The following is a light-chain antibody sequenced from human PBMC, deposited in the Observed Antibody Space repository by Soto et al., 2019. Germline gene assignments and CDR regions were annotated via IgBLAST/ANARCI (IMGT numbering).Light chain of an antibody. CDR2: KAS. J-gene: IGKJ5*01. V-gene: IGKV1-5*03. CDR1: QNINNW. Sequence: DIQMTQYPSTLSASIGDRVTITCRASQNINNWLAWYQQKPGKAPKLLIYKASSLESGVPSRFSGSGSGTEFTLTISSLQPDDLASYYCQQYDHYPITFGQGTRLEIK. CDR3: QQYDHYPIT.